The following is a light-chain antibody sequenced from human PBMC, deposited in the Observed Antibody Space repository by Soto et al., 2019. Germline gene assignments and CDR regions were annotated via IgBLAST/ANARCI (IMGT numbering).Light chain of an antibody. CDR3: QQYENYWT. J-gene: IGKJ1*01. V-gene: IGKV1-5*01. CDR1: QSISSW. CDR2: DAS. Sequence: DIQMTQSPSTLSAFVGDRVTITCRASQSISSWLAWYQQIPGKAPKLLIYDASNLESGVPSRFSGSGSGTEFTLTISSLQPEDFAVYYCQQYENYWTFDQGTKVDIK.